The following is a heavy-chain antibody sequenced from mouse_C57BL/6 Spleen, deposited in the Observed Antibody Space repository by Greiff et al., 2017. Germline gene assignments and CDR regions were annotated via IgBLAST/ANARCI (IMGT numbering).Heavy chain of an antibody. J-gene: IGHJ1*03. Sequence: QVQLQQSGPELVKPGASVKISCKASGYAFSSSWMNWVKQRPGKGLEWIGRIYPGDGDTNYNGKFKGKATLTADKSSSTAYMQLSSLTSEDSAVYFCARWLRWYFDVWGTGTTVTVSS. V-gene: IGHV1-82*01. CDR2: IYPGDGDT. D-gene: IGHD2-2*01. CDR3: ARWLRWYFDV. CDR1: GYAFSSSW.